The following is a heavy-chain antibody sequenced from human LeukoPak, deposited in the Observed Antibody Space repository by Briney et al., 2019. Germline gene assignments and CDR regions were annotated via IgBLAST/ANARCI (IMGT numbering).Heavy chain of an antibody. CDR3: AKSDCASDGCKLLNY. Sequence: QTGGSLRLSCAVSGFMFSQHTMSWVRQAPGKRLEWVPSISGSGDATRYADSVMGRFTISRDNAKNTLSLQMNSLRAEDTAVYYCAKSDCASDGCKLLNYWGQGTLVTASS. V-gene: IGHV3-23*01. CDR2: ISGSGDAT. J-gene: IGHJ4*02. D-gene: IGHD3-10*01. CDR1: GFMFSQHT.